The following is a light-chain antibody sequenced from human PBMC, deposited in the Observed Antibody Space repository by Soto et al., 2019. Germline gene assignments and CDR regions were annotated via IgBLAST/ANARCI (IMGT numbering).Light chain of an antibody. J-gene: IGKJ1*01. CDR3: QQYNNWQWT. Sequence: EIVMTQSPATLSVSPGERATLSCRASQSVSSNLAWYQQKPGQAPRLLIYGASTRATGIPARFSGSGSGKEFTLTISSLQSEDFAVYYCQQYNNWQWTFGQGTKVEIK. CDR2: GAS. CDR1: QSVSSN. V-gene: IGKV3-15*01.